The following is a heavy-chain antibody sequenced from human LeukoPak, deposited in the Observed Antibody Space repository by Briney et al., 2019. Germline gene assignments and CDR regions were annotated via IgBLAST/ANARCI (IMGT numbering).Heavy chain of an antibody. Sequence: PGGSLRLSCAASGFTFSSCWMSWVRQAPGKGLEWVANIKQDGSEKYYVDSVKGRFTISRDNAKNSLYLQMNGLRAEDTALYYCARVQGLRDYWGQGTLVTVSS. J-gene: IGHJ4*02. V-gene: IGHV3-7*03. CDR3: ARVQGLRDY. D-gene: IGHD5-12*01. CDR1: GFTFSSCW. CDR2: IKQDGSEK.